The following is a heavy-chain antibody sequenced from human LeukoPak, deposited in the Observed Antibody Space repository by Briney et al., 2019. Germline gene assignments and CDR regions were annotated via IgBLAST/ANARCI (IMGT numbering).Heavy chain of an antibody. Sequence: SETLSLTCTVSGCSISSSSYYWGWIRQPPGKGLEWIGSIYYSGSTYYNPSLKSRVTISVDTSKNQFSLKLSSVTAADTAVYYCARHSGYCSGGSCYPNWFDPWGQGTLVTVSS. J-gene: IGHJ5*02. CDR1: GCSISSSSYY. CDR3: ARHSGYCSGGSCYPNWFDP. CDR2: IYYSGST. D-gene: IGHD2-15*01. V-gene: IGHV4-39*01.